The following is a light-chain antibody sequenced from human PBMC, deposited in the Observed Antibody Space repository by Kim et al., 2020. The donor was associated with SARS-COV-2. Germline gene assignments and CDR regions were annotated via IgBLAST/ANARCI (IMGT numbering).Light chain of an antibody. V-gene: IGLV3-1*01. CDR3: EAWDSSAGV. J-gene: IGLJ1*01. CDR2: QDS. Sequence: SYELTQQPSVSVSPGQTASITCSGDKLGDKYACWYQQKPGQSPVLVIYQDSRRPSGIPERFSGSNSGNTATLTISETQAMDEADYYCEAWDSSAGVFGTGTKVTV. CDR1: KLGDKY.